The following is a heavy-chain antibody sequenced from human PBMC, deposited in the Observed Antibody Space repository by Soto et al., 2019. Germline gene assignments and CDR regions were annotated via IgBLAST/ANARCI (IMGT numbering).Heavy chain of an antibody. J-gene: IGHJ5*01. CDR1: GFTFSSYA. V-gene: IGHV3-30*18. D-gene: IGHD3-3*01. CDR3: AKLGDAVSGYFDF. Sequence: PGGSLRLSCAASGFTFSSYAIHWVRQAPGKGLGWVADVSFDGSHKTYAVPVRGRFTISRDNSKKTVYLQMNSLRAEDTALYYCAKLGDAVSGYFDFWGQGTQVTVSS. CDR2: VSFDGSHK.